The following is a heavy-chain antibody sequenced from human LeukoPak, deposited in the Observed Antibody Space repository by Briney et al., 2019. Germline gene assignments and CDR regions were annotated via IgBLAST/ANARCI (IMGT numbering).Heavy chain of an antibody. CDR3: ARGKSDSNYDASLDY. J-gene: IGHJ4*02. D-gene: IGHD4-11*01. CDR2: IETAGDT. Sequence: GGPLRLSCTASGFSFSDYDMHWVRQVTGKGLEWVSSIETAGDTYYPDSVKGRFTTSRENAKNSLYLQMNNLRVGDTAVYYCARGKSDSNYDASLDYWGLGILVTVSS. V-gene: IGHV3-13*01. CDR1: GFSFSDYD.